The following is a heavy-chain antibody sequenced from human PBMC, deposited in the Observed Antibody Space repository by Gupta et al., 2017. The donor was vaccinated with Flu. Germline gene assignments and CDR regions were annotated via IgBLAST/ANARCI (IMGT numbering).Heavy chain of an antibody. V-gene: IGHV3-33*01. CDR3: ARGNSSSWRGGFDP. D-gene: IGHD6-13*01. J-gene: IGHJ5*02. Sequence: QAPGKGLEWVAVIWYDGSNKYYADSVKGRFTISRDNSKNTLYLQMNSLRAEDTAVYYCARGNSSSWRGGFDPWGQGTLVTVSS. CDR2: IWYDGSNK.